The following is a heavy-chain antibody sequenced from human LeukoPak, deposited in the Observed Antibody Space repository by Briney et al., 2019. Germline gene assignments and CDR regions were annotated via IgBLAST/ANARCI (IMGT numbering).Heavy chain of an antibody. D-gene: IGHD3-3*01. CDR3: ARDRPTYYDFWSGNWRYYFDY. J-gene: IGHJ4*02. CDR2: INPNSGGT. CDR1: GYTFTSYD. V-gene: IGHV1-2*02. Sequence: GASVKVSCKASGYTFTSYDINWVRQATGQGLEWMGWINPNSGGTNSAQKFQGRVTMTRDTSISTAYMELSRLRSDDTAVYYCARDRPTYYDFWSGNWRYYFDYWGQGTLVTVSS.